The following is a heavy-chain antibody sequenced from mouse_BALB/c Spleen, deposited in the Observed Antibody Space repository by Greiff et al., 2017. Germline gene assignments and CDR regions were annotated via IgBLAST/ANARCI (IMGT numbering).Heavy chain of an antibody. J-gene: IGHJ4*01. CDR1: GFTFSSYG. V-gene: IGHV5-4*02. CDR3: ARVYGSSYGRAMDY. D-gene: IGHD1-1*01. CDR2: ISDGGSYT. Sequence: EVKLVESGGDLVKPGGSLKLSCAASGFTFSSYGMYWVRQTPEKRLEWVATISDGGSYTYYPDSVKGRFTISRDNAKNNLYLQMSSLKSEDTAMYYCARVYGSSYGRAMDYWGQGTSVTVSS.